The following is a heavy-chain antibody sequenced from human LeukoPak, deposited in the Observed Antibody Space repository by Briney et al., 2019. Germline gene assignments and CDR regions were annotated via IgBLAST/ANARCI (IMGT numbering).Heavy chain of an antibody. V-gene: IGHV4-38-2*01. Sequence: PSETLSLTCAVSGYSISSGYYWGWIRQPPGKGLEWIGSIYHSESTYYNPSLKSRVTISVDTSKNQFSLKLSSVTAADTAVYYCARGVDIVATVDYWGQGTLVTVSS. CDR2: IYHSEST. CDR3: ARGVDIVATVDY. D-gene: IGHD5-12*01. J-gene: IGHJ4*02. CDR1: GYSISSGYY.